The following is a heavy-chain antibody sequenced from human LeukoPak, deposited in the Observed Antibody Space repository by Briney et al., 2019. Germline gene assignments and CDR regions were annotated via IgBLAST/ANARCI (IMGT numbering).Heavy chain of an antibody. Sequence: PSQTLSLTCTVSGGSISSGGYYWSWIRQHPGKGLEWIGYIYYSGSTYYNPSLKSRVTISVDTSKNQFSLKLSSATAADTAVYYCARGVYDFWSGHLYYFDYWGQGTLVTASS. CDR1: GGSISSGGYY. CDR3: ARGVYDFWSGHLYYFDY. CDR2: IYYSGST. J-gene: IGHJ4*02. V-gene: IGHV4-31*03. D-gene: IGHD3-3*01.